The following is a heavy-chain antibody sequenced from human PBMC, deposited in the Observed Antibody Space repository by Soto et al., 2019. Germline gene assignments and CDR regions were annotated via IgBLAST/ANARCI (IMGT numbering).Heavy chain of an antibody. V-gene: IGHV5-51*01. CDR1: GYSFTSYW. CDR2: IYPGDSDT. Sequence: ESLKISCKGSGYSFTSYWIGWVRQMPGKGLEWMGIIYPGDSDTRYSPSFQGQVTISADKSISTAYLQWSSLKASDTAMYYCAKDLLYYDFWSGYYSSYGMDVWGQGTTVTVSS. CDR3: AKDLLYYDFWSGYYSSYGMDV. J-gene: IGHJ6*02. D-gene: IGHD3-3*01.